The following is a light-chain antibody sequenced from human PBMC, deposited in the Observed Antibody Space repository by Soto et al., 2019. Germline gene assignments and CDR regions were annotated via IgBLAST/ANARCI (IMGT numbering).Light chain of an antibody. CDR3: QKYDSAPQT. V-gene: IGKV1-27*01. Sequence: DIPMTQSPSSLSASVGDTVTITCRASQGIIDYLAWYQQRPGKVPKLLIYAASTLQTGVTSRFSGSGAGTDFTLTISSLQPEDVATYYCQKYDSAPQTFGQGTKVEIK. CDR1: QGIIDY. CDR2: AAS. J-gene: IGKJ1*01.